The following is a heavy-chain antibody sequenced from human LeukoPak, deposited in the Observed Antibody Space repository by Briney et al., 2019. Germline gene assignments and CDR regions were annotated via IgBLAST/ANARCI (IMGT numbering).Heavy chain of an antibody. CDR3: ARGRELEYYYYMDV. CDR2: IYSGGST. D-gene: IGHD1-26*01. J-gene: IGHJ6*03. Sequence: GGSLRLSCAASGFTVSSNYMSWVRQAPGKGLEWVSVIYSGGSTYYADSVKGRFTISRDNSKNTLYLQMNSLRAKDTAVYYCARGRELEYYYYMDVWGKGTTVTVSS. CDR1: GFTVSSNY. V-gene: IGHV3-53*01.